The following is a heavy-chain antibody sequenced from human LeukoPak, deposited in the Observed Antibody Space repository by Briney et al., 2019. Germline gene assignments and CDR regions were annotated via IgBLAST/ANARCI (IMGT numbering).Heavy chain of an antibody. CDR2: IYYSGSA. Sequence: VKPSETLSLTCTVSGGSISSSSYYWGWIRQPPGKGLEWIGSIYYSGSAYSNPSLKSRVTFSVDTSKNQFSLKLSSVTAADTAVYYCARHVGSGSYFDYWGQGTLVTVSS. D-gene: IGHD2-15*01. CDR1: GGSISSSSYY. V-gene: IGHV4-39*01. J-gene: IGHJ4*02. CDR3: ARHVGSGSYFDY.